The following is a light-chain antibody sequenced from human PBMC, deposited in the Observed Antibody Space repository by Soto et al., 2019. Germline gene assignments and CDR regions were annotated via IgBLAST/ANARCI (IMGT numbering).Light chain of an antibody. CDR1: SSDIGAYNY. CDR2: EVS. J-gene: IGLJ1*01. V-gene: IGLV2-14*01. CDR3: FSFKTDWTHV. Sequence: QSALTQPAFVSGSPGQSITISCTGSSSDIGAYNYVSWFQQYPGKAPKLIISEVSNRPSGVSNRFSGSKSGTAASLTISGLQTEDEAGYFCFSFKTDWTHVFGTGTKVTVL.